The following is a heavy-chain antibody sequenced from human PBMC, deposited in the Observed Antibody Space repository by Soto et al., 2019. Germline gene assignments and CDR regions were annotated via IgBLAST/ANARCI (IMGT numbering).Heavy chain of an antibody. Sequence: GQSQKVSREACRYSFKIYWIGWALQMTGKGLEWMGIIYPGDSDTRYSPSFQGQVTISADKSISTAYLQWSRLQASDTAMYYCARNSGYDYGHYYYYYMDVWGKRTTVTVSS. D-gene: IGHD5-12*01. CDR1: RYSFKIYW. J-gene: IGHJ6*03. CDR2: IYPGDSDT. V-gene: IGHV5-51*01. CDR3: ARNSGYDYGHYYYYYMDV.